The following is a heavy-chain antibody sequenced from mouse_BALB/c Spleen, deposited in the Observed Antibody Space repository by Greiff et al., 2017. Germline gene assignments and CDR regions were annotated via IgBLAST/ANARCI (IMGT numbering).Heavy chain of an antibody. V-gene: IGHV3-6*02. Sequence: EVKLEESGPGLVKPSQSLSLTCSVTGYSITSGYYWNWIRQFPGNKLEWMGYISYDGSNNYNPSLKNRISITRDTSKNQFFLKLNSVTTEDTATYYCARDEEGYAMDYWGQGTSVTVSS. CDR2: ISYDGSN. CDR1: GYSITSGYY. J-gene: IGHJ4*01. CDR3: ARDEEGYAMDY.